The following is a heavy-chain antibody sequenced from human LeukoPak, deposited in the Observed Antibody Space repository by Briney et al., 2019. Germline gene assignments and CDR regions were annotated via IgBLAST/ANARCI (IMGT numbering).Heavy chain of an antibody. J-gene: IGHJ6*03. V-gene: IGHV4-31*03. CDR2: IYYSGST. CDR3: ARIRGPSSWYSYYMDV. Sequence: SETLSLTCTVSVGSISSGGYYWSWTRQHPGKGLEWIGYIYYSGSTYYNPSLKSRVTISVDTSKNQFSLKLSSVTAADTAVYYCARIRGPSSWYSYYMDVWGKGTTVTVSS. CDR1: VGSISSGGYY. D-gene: IGHD6-13*01.